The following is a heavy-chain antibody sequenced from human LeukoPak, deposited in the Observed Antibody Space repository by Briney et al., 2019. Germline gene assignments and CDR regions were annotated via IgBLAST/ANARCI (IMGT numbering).Heavy chain of an antibody. Sequence: SETLSLTCTVSGGSISSGSYYWSWIRQPAGKGLEWIGRIYTSGSTNYNPSLKSRVTISVDTSKNQFSLKLSSVTAADTAVYYCARERRGSSSSGVNWFDPWGQGTLVSVSS. CDR1: GGSISSGSYY. CDR2: IYTSGST. D-gene: IGHD6-13*01. CDR3: ARERRGSSSSGVNWFDP. V-gene: IGHV4-61*02. J-gene: IGHJ5*02.